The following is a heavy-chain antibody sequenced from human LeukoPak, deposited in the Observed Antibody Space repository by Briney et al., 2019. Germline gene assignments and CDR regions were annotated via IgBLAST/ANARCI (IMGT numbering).Heavy chain of an antibody. Sequence: PGGSLRLSCAASGITFSNYAMTWVRQAPGKGLEWVSAISGSGGRTYYPDSVKGRFTVSRDNSRNTLYLLMNSLRAEDTAAYFCASTLVGATSGPDCYLENWGQGTLVTVSS. CDR3: ASTLVGATSGPDCYLEN. V-gene: IGHV3-23*01. CDR1: GITFSNYA. D-gene: IGHD1-26*01. J-gene: IGHJ4*02. CDR2: ISGSGGRT.